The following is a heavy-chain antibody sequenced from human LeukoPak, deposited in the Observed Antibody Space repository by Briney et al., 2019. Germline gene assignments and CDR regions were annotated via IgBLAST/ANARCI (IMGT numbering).Heavy chain of an antibody. CDR3: ARDIGWELPQGNWFDP. CDR2: IYYSGIT. V-gene: IGHV4-39*07. J-gene: IGHJ5*02. Sequence: SATLSLTCTVSGGSISSSSYYWGWIRQPPGKGLEWIGSIYYSGITYYNPSLKSRVTISVDTSKNQFSLKLSSVTAADTAVYYCARDIGWELPQGNWFDPWGQGTLVTASS. D-gene: IGHD1-26*01. CDR1: GGSISSSSYY.